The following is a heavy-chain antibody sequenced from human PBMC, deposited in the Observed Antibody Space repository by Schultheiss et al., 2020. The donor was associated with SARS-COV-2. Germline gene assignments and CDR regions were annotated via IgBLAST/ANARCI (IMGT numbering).Heavy chain of an antibody. D-gene: IGHD5-18*01. J-gene: IGHJ4*02. Sequence: GGSLRLSCADSGFTFSSYSMNWVRQAPGKGLEWVANIKQDGSEKYYVDSVKGRFTISRDNAKNSLYLQMNSLRAEDTAVYYCARVWHTALAYMDTAMVTDYWGQGTLVTVSS. CDR1: GFTFSSYS. CDR2: IKQDGSEK. CDR3: ARVWHTALAYMDTAMVTDY. V-gene: IGHV3-7*01.